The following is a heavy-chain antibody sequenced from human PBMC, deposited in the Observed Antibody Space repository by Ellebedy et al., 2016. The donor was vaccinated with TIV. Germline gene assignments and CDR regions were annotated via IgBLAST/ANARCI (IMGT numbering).Heavy chain of an antibody. CDR3: TKEEASGNWYFDL. D-gene: IGHD1-1*01. CDR1: GFIFSNYA. V-gene: IGHV3-23*01. Sequence: GESLKISCAASGFIFSNYAMTWVRQAPGKGLEYISTVSRNGDTTYYADSVKGRFTISRDNSKNTLHLQMNSLRVDDTAMYFCTKEEASGNWYFDLWGRGTLVTVSS. J-gene: IGHJ2*01. CDR2: VSRNGDTT.